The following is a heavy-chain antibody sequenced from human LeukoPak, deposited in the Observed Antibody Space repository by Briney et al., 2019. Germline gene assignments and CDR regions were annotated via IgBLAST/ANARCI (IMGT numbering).Heavy chain of an antibody. CDR2: ISTSSYI. CDR3: ARDSIRSYSGSYPTIDY. V-gene: IGHV3-21*01. CDR1: GFTFSTDS. D-gene: IGHD1-26*01. J-gene: IGHJ4*02. Sequence: GGSLRLSCAVSGFTFSTDSMNWVRQAPAKGLEWVSSISTSSYIDYADSVKGRFTISRDNAKNSLYLQMNSLRAEDTAVYYCARDSIRSYSGSYPTIDYWGQGTLVTVSS.